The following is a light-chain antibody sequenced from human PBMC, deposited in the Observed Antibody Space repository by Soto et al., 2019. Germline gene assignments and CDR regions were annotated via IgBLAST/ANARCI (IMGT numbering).Light chain of an antibody. CDR1: QSVISTY. J-gene: IGKJ4*01. CDR3: QQYNTYSSLT. Sequence: EIVLTQSPGTLSLSPGERATLSCRASQSVISTYLAWYQQKPGQAPRLLISGASTRATGVPDRFSGSGSGTDFTLTISSLQPDDFATYYCQQYNTYSSLTFGGGTKVDI. V-gene: IGKV3-20*01. CDR2: GAS.